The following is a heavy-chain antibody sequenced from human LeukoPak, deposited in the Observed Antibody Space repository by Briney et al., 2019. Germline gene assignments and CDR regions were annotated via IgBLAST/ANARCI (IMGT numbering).Heavy chain of an antibody. CDR3: ARVGIDSGSFADFDY. J-gene: IGHJ4*01. CDR1: GYSITTDYY. CDR2: IYHGGST. D-gene: IGHD1-26*01. Sequence: SETLSLTCTVSGYSITTDYYWGWIRQPPGKGLEWLGSIYHGGSTYYNPSLKSRVTISVDTSKDQFSLKLSSVTAADTAVYYCARVGIDSGSFADFDYWGHGTLVTVSS. V-gene: IGHV4-38-2*02.